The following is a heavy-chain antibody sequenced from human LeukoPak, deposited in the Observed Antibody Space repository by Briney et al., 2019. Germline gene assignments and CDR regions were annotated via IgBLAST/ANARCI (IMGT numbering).Heavy chain of an antibody. D-gene: IGHD6-13*01. CDR2: ISSSSSYI. Sequence: PGGSLRLSCAASGFTFSSYSMNWVRQAPGKGLEWVSSISSSSSYIYYADSVKGRFTISRDNAMHSLYLQMNSLRVEDTAVYYCARDPGIAAAGTGGYFDSWGQGILVTVSS. CDR1: GFTFSSYS. CDR3: ARDPGIAAAGTGGYFDS. V-gene: IGHV3-21*01. J-gene: IGHJ4*02.